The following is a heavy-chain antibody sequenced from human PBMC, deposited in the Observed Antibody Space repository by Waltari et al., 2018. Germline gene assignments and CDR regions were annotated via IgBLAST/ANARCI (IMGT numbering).Heavy chain of an antibody. J-gene: IGHJ4*02. V-gene: IGHV3-15*05. D-gene: IGHD7-27*01. Sequence: EVQMVESGGGLVKPGESLRLSCAAFGFTFTPAWLTWVRQAPGKGLEWVGRIKSKNDGEITDFAAPVKGRFTISRDDSKNTVYLQMTSLKTEDTAVYYCTTLDAPWGGWGQGTLVTVSS. CDR2: IKSKNDGEIT. CDR3: TTLDAPWGG. CDR1: GFTFTPAW.